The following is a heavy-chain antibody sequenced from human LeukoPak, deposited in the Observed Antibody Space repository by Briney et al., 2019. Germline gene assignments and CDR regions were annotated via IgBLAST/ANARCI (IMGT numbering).Heavy chain of an antibody. Sequence: PGGSLRLSCAASGFTFSSYAMHWVRQAPGKGLEWVSVFYAGGSTYYTDSVKGRFTISRDTSKNSLYLQMNSLRPEDTAVYYCAAKGNGYTGIYVFAHWGQGTLVTVSS. CDR2: FYAGGST. J-gene: IGHJ4*02. V-gene: IGHV3-66*01. D-gene: IGHD5-12*01. CDR3: AAKGNGYTGIYVFAH. CDR1: GFTFSSYA.